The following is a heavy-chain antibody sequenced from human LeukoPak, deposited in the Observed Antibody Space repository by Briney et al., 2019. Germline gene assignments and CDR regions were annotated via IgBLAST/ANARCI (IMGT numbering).Heavy chain of an antibody. V-gene: IGHV3-33*01. Sequence: GGSLRLSCAASGFTFSSYGMHWVRQAPGKGLEWVAVIWYDGSNKYNADSVKGRFTISRDNSKNTLYLQMNSLRVEDTAVYYCARGDMGQQLVYWGQGALVTVSS. J-gene: IGHJ4*02. D-gene: IGHD6-6*01. CDR1: GFTFSSYG. CDR3: ARGDMGQQLVY. CDR2: IWYDGSNK.